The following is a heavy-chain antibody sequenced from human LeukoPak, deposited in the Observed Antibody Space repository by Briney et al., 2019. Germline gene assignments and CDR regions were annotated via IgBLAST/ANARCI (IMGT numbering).Heavy chain of an antibody. Sequence: GGSLRLSCAASGFTFSSYWMSWVRQAPGKGLEWVANIKQDGSEKYYVDSVKGRFTISRNNAKNSLYLQMNSLRAEDTALYYCAKATLSYSSPAAAFDYWGQGTLVTVSS. CDR3: AKATLSYSSPAAAFDY. J-gene: IGHJ4*02. V-gene: IGHV3-7*03. CDR2: IKQDGSEK. CDR1: GFTFSSYW. D-gene: IGHD6-13*01.